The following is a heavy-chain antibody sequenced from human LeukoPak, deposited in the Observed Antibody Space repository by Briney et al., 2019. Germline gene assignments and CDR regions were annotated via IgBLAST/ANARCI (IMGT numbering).Heavy chain of an antibody. CDR2: INPNSGGT. V-gene: IGHV1-2*02. CDR1: GYSFVLYG. J-gene: IGHJ5*02. D-gene: IGHD3-10*01. Sequence: ASVKVSCKASGYSFVLYGISWVRQAPGQGPEWMGWINPNSGGTNYAQKFQGRVTMTRDTSISTAYMELSRLRSDDTAVYYCARDLVGYYGSGSSVDPWGQGTLVTVSS. CDR3: ARDLVGYYGSGSSVDP.